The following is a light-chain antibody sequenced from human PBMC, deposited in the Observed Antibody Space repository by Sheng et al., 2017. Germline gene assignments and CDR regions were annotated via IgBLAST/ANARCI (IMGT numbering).Light chain of an antibody. CDR2: KAS. CDR1: QNIRIW. V-gene: IGKV1-5*03. J-gene: IGKJ1*01. CDR3: QQYRT. Sequence: IQMTQSPSTLSASVGDRVTITCRASQNIRIWLAWYQQKPGKAPKALIYKASNLESGVPSRFSGGVSGTQFTLTISNLQPDDFATYYCQQYRTFGQGTKVEIK.